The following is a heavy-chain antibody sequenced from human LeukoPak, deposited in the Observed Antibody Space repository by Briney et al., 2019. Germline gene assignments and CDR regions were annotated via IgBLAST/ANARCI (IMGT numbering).Heavy chain of an antibody. CDR2: ISSGDGAT. CDR3: AKGRRDTSCYDAFDH. D-gene: IGHD2-2*01. Sequence: QAGGSLRLSCAASGSTIGHFVMAWVRQSPGKGLEWVSVISSGDGATYYADSVKDRFTISTDNSKNTLYLQMDSLRADDTAIYYCAKGRRDTSCYDAFDHWGQGTLVTVSS. CDR1: GSTIGHFV. V-gene: IGHV3-23*01. J-gene: IGHJ4*02.